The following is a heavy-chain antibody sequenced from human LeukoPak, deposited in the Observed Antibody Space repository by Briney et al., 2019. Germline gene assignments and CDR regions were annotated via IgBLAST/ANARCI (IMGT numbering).Heavy chain of an antibody. V-gene: IGHV3-23*01. J-gene: IGHJ4*02. Sequence: GGSLRLSCAASGFTFSSYAMSWVRQAPGKGLEWVSAISGSGGSTYYADSVKGRFTISRDNSENTLYLQMNSLRAEDTAVYYCAKDGYSYGTFDYWGQGTLVTVSS. CDR3: AKDGYSYGTFDY. CDR1: GFTFSSYA. D-gene: IGHD5-18*01. CDR2: ISGSGGST.